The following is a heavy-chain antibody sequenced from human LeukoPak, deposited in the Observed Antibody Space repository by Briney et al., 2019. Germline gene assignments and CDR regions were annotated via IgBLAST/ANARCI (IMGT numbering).Heavy chain of an antibody. CDR1: GFTFSNYD. CDR3: ARDGYIYDSGGHYFDY. V-gene: IGHV3-30*02. Sequence: GGSLRLSCGASGFTFSNYDMHWVRQAPGKGLEWVASIRNDGNNKYYADSVKGRFTISRDNSKNTLYLQMNSLRTEDTAVYYCARDGYIYDSGGHYFDYWGQGSLVTVSS. CDR2: IRNDGNNK. J-gene: IGHJ4*02. D-gene: IGHD3-22*01.